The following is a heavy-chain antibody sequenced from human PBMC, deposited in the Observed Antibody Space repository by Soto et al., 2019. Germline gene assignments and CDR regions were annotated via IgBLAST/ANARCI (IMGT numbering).Heavy chain of an antibody. CDR3: VRDKSSDYDILTGPPINRFDL. CDR1: GFTFSSYG. Sequence: GGSLRLSCAASGFTFSSYGMHWVRQAPGKGLEWVAVIWYDGSNKYYADSVKGRFTISRDNSKNTLYLQMNSLRAEDTAVYYCVRDKSSDYDILTGPPINRFDLWAQRTLVTVSS. V-gene: IGHV3-33*01. CDR2: IWYDGSNK. D-gene: IGHD3-9*01. J-gene: IGHJ5*02.